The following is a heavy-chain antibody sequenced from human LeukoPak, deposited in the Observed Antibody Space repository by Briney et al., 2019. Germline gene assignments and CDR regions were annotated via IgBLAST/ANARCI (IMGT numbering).Heavy chain of an antibody. Sequence: PSETLSLTCTVSGGSISSDYWSWIRQPPGKGLEWIGYIYYRGSTNYNPSLKSRVTISVDTSKNQFSLKLSSVTAADTAVYYCAGIVGTRLDYWGQGTLVTVSS. CDR1: GGSISSDY. J-gene: IGHJ4*02. D-gene: IGHD1-26*01. CDR3: AGIVGTRLDY. CDR2: IYYRGST. V-gene: IGHV4-59*01.